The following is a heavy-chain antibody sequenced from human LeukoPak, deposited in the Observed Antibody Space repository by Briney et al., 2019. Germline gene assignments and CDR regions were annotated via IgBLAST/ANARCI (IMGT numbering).Heavy chain of an antibody. Sequence: ASVKGSCTTSGYTFTGYYIQWARQAPGRGLEWMGYINPTSGGTNYAQEFQGRVTMTRDTSISTAYMELSRLTSDDTAVYYCARGEMITFGGVIVISTFDIWGQGTMVTVS. J-gene: IGHJ3*02. CDR2: INPTSGGT. D-gene: IGHD3-16*02. V-gene: IGHV1-2*02. CDR1: GYTFTGYY. CDR3: ARGEMITFGGVIVISTFDI.